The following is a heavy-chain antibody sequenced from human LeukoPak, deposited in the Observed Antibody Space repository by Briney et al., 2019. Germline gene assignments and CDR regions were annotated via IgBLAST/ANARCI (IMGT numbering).Heavy chain of an antibody. V-gene: IGHV1-8*01. CDR2: MNPNSGNT. J-gene: IGHJ4*02. CDR1: GYTFTSYD. CDR3: ARSYCSGGRCYWYYFDY. D-gene: IGHD2-15*01. Sequence: ASVKVSCKASGYTFTSYDINWVRQATGQGLEWMGWMNPNSGNTGYAQKFQGRVTMTRNTSISTAYMELSSLRSEDTAVYYCARSYCSGGRCYWYYFDYWGQGTLVTVSS.